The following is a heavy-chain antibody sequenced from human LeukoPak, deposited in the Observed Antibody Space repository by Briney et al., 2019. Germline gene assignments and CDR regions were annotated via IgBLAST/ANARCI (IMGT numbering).Heavy chain of an antibody. J-gene: IGHJ3*02. D-gene: IGHD3-10*01. CDR3: SKDRGGGRDAFDI. CDR1: GDSISSYA. Sequence: SETLSLTCTVSGDSISSYAWSWIRRPPGKGLEWIGDISRSGDTNYSPSLKSRLTISVDMSKNQFSLKLRSVTAADTAVYYCSKDRGGGRDAFDIWGQGTVVTVSS. CDR2: ISRSGDT. V-gene: IGHV4-59*01.